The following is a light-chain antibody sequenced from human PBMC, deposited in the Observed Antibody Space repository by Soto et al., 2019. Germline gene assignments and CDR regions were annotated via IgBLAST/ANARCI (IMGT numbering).Light chain of an antibody. CDR2: DAS. Sequence: EIVLTQSLATLSLSPGERATLSCRASQSVSRYLAWYQQKPGQAPRLLIYDASNRATGIPARFSGSGSGTDFTLTISRLEPEDFAVYYCQQRSNWPITFGQGTRLEIK. J-gene: IGKJ5*01. V-gene: IGKV3-11*01. CDR3: QQRSNWPIT. CDR1: QSVSRY.